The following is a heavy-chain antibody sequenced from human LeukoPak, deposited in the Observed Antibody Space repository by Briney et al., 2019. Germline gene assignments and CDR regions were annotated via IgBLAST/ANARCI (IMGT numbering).Heavy chain of an antibody. CDR2: IDGSGGST. Sequence: GGSLRLSCAASGFTFSSYSMNWVRQAPGKGLEWVSAIDGSGGSTYYADSVKGRFTISRDNSKNTLYLQVNSLRAEDTAVYYCAKDQYYYGSGSYTGGDYWGQGTLVTVSS. D-gene: IGHD3-10*01. J-gene: IGHJ4*02. V-gene: IGHV3-23*01. CDR1: GFTFSSYS. CDR3: AKDQYYYGSGSYTGGDY.